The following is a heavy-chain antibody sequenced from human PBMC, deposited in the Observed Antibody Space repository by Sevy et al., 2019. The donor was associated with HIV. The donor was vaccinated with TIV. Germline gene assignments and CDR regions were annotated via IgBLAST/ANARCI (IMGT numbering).Heavy chain of an antibody. Sequence: GGSLRLSCAASGFTFSNAWMSWVRQSPGMGLEWVGRIRSKAGGGTTDYATIVKGKFTISRDDSRDILYLQLNSLETEDTAVYYCTTDHRRDGIVVVPFEYWGQRTLVTVSS. V-gene: IGHV3-15*01. CDR2: IRSKAGGGTT. CDR1: GFTFSNAW. J-gene: IGHJ4*02. D-gene: IGHD2-15*01. CDR3: TTDHRRDGIVVVPFEY.